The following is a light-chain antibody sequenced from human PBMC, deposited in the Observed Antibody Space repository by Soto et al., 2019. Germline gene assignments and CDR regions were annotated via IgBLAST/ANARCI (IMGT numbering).Light chain of an antibody. CDR2: AAS. Sequence: EVVMTQSPATLSVSPGETATVSCRASQSVGSNLAWYQQQPGQAPRLLIYAASTRATGIPARFSGSGSGTEFTLTISSLQSEDFAVYYCQQYNNWSFGQGTRLEIK. CDR3: QQYNNWS. CDR1: QSVGSN. V-gene: IGKV3-15*01. J-gene: IGKJ5*01.